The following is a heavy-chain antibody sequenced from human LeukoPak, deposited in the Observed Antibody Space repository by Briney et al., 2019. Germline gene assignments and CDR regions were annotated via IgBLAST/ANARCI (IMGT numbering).Heavy chain of an antibody. V-gene: IGHV4-34*01. CDR1: GGSFSNYY. CDR2: ITHSGST. J-gene: IGHJ4*02. CDR3: AFLDY. Sequence: PSETLSLTCAVYGGSFSNYYWNWIRQPPGKGPEWIGEITHSGSTNYNPSLKSRVTISADTSKNQFSLKLSSVTAADTAVYYCAFLDYWGQGTLVTVSS. D-gene: IGHD3-3*01.